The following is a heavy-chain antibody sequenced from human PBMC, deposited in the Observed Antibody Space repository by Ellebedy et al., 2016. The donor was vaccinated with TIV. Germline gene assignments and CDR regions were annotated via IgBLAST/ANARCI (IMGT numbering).Heavy chain of an antibody. J-gene: IGHJ4*02. V-gene: IGHV3-48*02. Sequence: GESLKISXAASGFTFSSYAMNWVRQAPGKGLEWVAYISSGGSAIHYTDSVEGRFTISRDDARNSLFLQMNSLRDEDTAVYFCARRYYYGSGETDYWGQGTLVTVSS. CDR1: GFTFSSYA. CDR2: ISSGGSAI. CDR3: ARRYYYGSGETDY. D-gene: IGHD3-10*01.